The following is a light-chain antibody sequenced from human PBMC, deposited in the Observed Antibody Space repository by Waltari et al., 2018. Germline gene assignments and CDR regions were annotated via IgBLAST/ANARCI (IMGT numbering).Light chain of an antibody. J-gene: IGKJ1*01. CDR2: HAS. CDR1: QDIRTW. V-gene: IGKV1-12*01. CDR3: QQSGTFPPT. Sequence: DIRMTQSPSSVSASVGDRVTIPCRASQDIRTWLAWYQPKPGKAPRLLIYHASGLQSGVPSRFSGSGSGTDFTLTISSLQPEDFATYSCQQSGTFPPTFGPGTKVEI.